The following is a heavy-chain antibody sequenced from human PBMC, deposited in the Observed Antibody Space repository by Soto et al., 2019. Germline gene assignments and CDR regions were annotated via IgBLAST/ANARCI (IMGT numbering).Heavy chain of an antibody. D-gene: IGHD3-3*01. V-gene: IGHV3-7*01. CDR1: GFSFSDYW. J-gene: IGHJ6*03. CDR2: IKQDGSEK. Sequence: GGSLRLSCAASGFSFSDYWMSWVRQAPGKGLEWVANIKQDGSEKYYVDSVKGRFTISRDNAKNSLYLQMNSLRAEDTAVYYCARDAVIRFLEWSAYYYYCYMDVWGKGTTVTVSS. CDR3: ARDAVIRFLEWSAYYYYCYMDV.